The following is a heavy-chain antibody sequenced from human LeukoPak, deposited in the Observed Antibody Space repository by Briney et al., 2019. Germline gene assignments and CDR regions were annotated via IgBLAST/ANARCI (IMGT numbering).Heavy chain of an antibody. J-gene: IGHJ4*02. V-gene: IGHV3-7*01. CDR3: SRDLGTGRPHDF. CDR2: LNQYGDHK. CDR1: GFTFRNYW. Sequence: GGSLRLSCAASGFTFRNYWMTWVRQAPGKGLEWVANLNQYGDHKYYDDSVKGRFTISRDNARDSLYLEMNNLTVEDTAVYFCSRDLGTGRPHDFWGQGTLVTVSS. D-gene: IGHD3/OR15-3a*01.